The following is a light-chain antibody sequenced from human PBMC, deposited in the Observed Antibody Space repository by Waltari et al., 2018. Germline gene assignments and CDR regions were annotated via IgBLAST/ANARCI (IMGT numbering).Light chain of an antibody. V-gene: IGLV1-40*03. CDR3: QSYDNKLKV. CDR1: FSNIGAGHA. J-gene: IGLJ6*01. CDR2: KNN. Sequence: QSVRTQPPSVSGAPGQTVTISCTGAFSNIGAGHAVHWYQRLPGAAPKLLIHKNNNRPSGVPARFSGSRSGASASLIIAGLQSEDEADYYCQSYDNKLKVFGSGTKVNVL.